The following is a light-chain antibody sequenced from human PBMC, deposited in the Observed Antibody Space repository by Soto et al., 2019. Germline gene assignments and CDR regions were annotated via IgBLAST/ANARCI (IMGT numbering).Light chain of an antibody. V-gene: IGKV3-11*01. CDR2: DAS. Sequence: EIVLTQSPATLSLSPGERATLSCRASQSVTSYLAWYQQKPGQAPRLLIYDASNRATGIPARFSGSGSGTDFTLTISSVQSEDFAVYFCQQYKNWPLFGQGTRLEI. CDR3: QQYKNWPL. CDR1: QSVTSY. J-gene: IGKJ5*01.